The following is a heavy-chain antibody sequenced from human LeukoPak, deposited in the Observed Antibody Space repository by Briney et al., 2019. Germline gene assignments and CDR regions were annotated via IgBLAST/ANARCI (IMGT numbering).Heavy chain of an antibody. CDR3: ARAVVSDHFDL. CDR2: IYYSGST. V-gene: IGHV4-59*01. D-gene: IGHD2-21*01. Sequence: ASETLSLTCTVSGGSISSYYWSWIRQPPGKGLEWIGYIYYSGSTNYNPSLKSRVTISVDTSKNQFSLKLSSVTAADTAVYYCARAVVSDHFDLWGRGTLVTVSS. J-gene: IGHJ2*01. CDR1: GGSISSYY.